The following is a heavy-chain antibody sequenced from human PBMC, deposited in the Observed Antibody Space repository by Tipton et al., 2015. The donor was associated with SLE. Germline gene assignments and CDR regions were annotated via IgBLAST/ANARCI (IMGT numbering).Heavy chain of an antibody. J-gene: IGHJ6*03. CDR3: ARSHSSGRDYYYYMDV. CDR2: VYHSGGT. Sequence: TLSLTCAVYGGSFSGYHWTWIRQPPGKGLEWIGEVYHSGGTDSNPSLKSRVTISLDTSRNHFSLRLSSVTAADTAVYYCARSHSSGRDYYYYMDVWGNGTTVTVS. D-gene: IGHD6-19*01. V-gene: IGHV4-34*01. CDR1: GGSFSGYH.